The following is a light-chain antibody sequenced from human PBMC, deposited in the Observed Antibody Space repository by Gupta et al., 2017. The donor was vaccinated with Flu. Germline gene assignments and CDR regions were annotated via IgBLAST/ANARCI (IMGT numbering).Light chain of an antibody. CDR1: QTVTTY. J-gene: IGKJ5*01. CDR2: DAS. V-gene: IGKV3-11*01. CDR3: QQRDNCPFT. Sequence: EVVLTQSPVTLSLSPGERATLSCRASQTVTTYLAWYQQKIGQAPRLLIYDASIRATGTPARFSGSGSGTEFPLTISSREPEDFAVYYCQQRDNCPFTFGQGTLMEIK.